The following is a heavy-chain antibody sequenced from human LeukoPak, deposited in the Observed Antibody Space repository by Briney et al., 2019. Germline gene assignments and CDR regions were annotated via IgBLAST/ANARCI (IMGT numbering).Heavy chain of an antibody. CDR1: GFTFSSYG. J-gene: IGHJ4*02. V-gene: IGHV3-30*18. D-gene: IGHD6-19*01. Sequence: GGSLRLSCAASGFTFSSYGMRWVRQAPGKGLEWVAVISYDGSNKYYADSVKGRFTISRDNSKNTLYLQMNSLRAEDTAVYYCAKDPGRCSSGWASHCFFDYWGQGTLVTVSS. CDR3: AKDPGRCSSGWASHCFFDY. CDR2: ISYDGSNK.